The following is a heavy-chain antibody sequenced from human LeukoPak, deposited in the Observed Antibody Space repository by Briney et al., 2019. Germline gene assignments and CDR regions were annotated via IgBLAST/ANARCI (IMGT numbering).Heavy chain of an antibody. CDR1: GYTLTELS. V-gene: IGHV1-24*01. CDR2: FDPEDGET. CDR3: ATVTRDGYNFGLDY. D-gene: IGHD5-24*01. J-gene: IGHJ4*02. Sequence: GASVKVSCKVSGYTLTELSMHWVRQAPGKGLEWMGGFDPEDGETIYAQKFQGRVTMTEDTSTDTAYMELSSLRSEDTAVYYCATVTRDGYNFGLDYWGQGTLVTVSS.